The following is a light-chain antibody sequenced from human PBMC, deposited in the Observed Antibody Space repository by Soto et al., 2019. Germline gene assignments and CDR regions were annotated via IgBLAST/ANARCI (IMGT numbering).Light chain of an antibody. CDR2: EGT. J-gene: IGLJ3*02. CDR3: CSYVPSSFVVV. Sequence: QSALTQPASVSGSPGQSITISCTGTSSDVGTYNLVSWYQHHPGKAPKLVIFEGTKRPSGISNRFSCSNSGNTASLAISGLHAEDEADYYCCSYVPSSFVVVFGVGTKLTVL. V-gene: IGLV2-23*01. CDR1: SSDVGTYNL.